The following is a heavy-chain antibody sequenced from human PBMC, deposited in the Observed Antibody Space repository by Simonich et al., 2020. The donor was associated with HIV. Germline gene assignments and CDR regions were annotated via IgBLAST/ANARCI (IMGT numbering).Heavy chain of an antibody. CDR3: AAGNGLLRFLEWEGTYMDV. Sequence: QVQLEQWGAGLLKPSETLSLTCAVYGGSFSSYYWSWIRQPPGKGLEWIGEINHSGNTNYNSSLKSRGTIAVDTSKNQFSLKLSSVTAADTAVYYCAAGNGLLRFLEWEGTYMDVWGKGTTVTVSS. CDR1: GGSFSSYY. V-gene: IGHV4-34*01. CDR2: INHSGNT. J-gene: IGHJ6*03. D-gene: IGHD3-3*01.